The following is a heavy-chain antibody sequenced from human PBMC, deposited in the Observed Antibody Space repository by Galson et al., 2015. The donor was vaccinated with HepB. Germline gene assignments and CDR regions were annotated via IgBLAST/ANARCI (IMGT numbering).Heavy chain of an antibody. V-gene: IGHV3-11*06. D-gene: IGHD7-27*01. J-gene: IGHJ4*02. CDR3: ARDLENWGSVYYFDY. Sequence: SLRLSCAASGFTFSDSYMSWIRQAPRKGLEWVSYISGGSSYTKYADSVKGRFTISRDNTKNSLYLQMNSLRAEDTAVYYCARDLENWGSVYYFDYWGQGTLVTVSS. CDR2: ISGGSSYT. CDR1: GFTFSDSY.